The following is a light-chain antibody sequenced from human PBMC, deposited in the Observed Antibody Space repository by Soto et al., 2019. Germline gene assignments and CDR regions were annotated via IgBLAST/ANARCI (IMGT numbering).Light chain of an antibody. CDR1: SSDVGGYNF. J-gene: IGLJ1*01. V-gene: IGLV2-14*03. CDR2: EVS. CDR3: SSYTTSTTVV. Sequence: QSALTQPASVFGSPGQSITFSCTGTSSDVGGYNFVSWYQQHPGKAPKLMIYEVSSRPSGVSNRFSGSKSGNTASPTISGLQPEDKADYYCSSYTTSTTVVFGTGTKVTVL.